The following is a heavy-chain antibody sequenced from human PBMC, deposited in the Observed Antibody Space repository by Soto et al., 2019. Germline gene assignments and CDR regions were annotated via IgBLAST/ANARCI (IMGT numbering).Heavy chain of an antibody. Sequence: QVQLVQSGAEVKKPGASVKVSCKVSGYTLTELSMHWVRQAPGKGLEWMGGFDPEDGETIYAQKFQGRVTTTEDTSTDTAYMELSSLRSEDTAVYYCATDGERLQGKVYWGQGTLVTVSS. J-gene: IGHJ4*02. D-gene: IGHD6-25*01. CDR1: GYTLTELS. V-gene: IGHV1-24*01. CDR3: ATDGERLQGKVY. CDR2: FDPEDGET.